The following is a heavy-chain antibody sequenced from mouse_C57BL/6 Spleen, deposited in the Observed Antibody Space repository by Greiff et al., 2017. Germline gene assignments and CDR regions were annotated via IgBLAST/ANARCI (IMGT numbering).Heavy chain of an antibody. V-gene: IGHV1-76*01. CDR1: GYTFTDYY. CDR2: IYPGSGNT. D-gene: IGHD1-3*01. CDR3: ARSDDNQGAMDY. Sequence: QVHVKQSGAELVRPGASVKLSCKASGYTFTDYYINWVKQRPGQGLEWIARIYPGSGNTYYNEKFKGKATLTAEKSSRTAYMQLSSLTSEDSAVYVCARSDDNQGAMDYWGQGTSVTVSS. J-gene: IGHJ4*01.